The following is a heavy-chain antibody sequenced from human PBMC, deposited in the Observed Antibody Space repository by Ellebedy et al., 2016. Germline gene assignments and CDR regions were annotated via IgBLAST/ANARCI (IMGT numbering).Heavy chain of an antibody. D-gene: IGHD3-3*01. J-gene: IGHJ4*02. CDR2: INHSGST. CDR1: GGSFSGYY. Sequence: GSLRLSCAVYGGSFSGYYWSWIRQPPGKGLEWIGEINHSGSTNYNPSLKSRVTISVDTSKNQFSLKLSSVTAADTAVYYCARGESPLYYDFWSGYYFDYWGQGTLVTVSS. CDR3: ARGESPLYYDFWSGYYFDY. V-gene: IGHV4-34*01.